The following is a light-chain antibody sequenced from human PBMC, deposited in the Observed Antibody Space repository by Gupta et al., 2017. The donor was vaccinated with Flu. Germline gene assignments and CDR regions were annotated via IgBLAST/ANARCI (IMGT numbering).Light chain of an antibody. CDR1: EGLVYSNGNTY. V-gene: IGKV2-30*01. CDR2: QVS. Sequence: VVMTQSPSPLTVTLGQPASITCRSSEGLVYSNGNTYFHWLYQRPGQSPRSLIYQVSYRDSGVPDRLSGSGSGTYFSLKISRVEAEDVVIYFCIQRARWPLAFGQGTTVEIK. CDR3: IQRARWPLA. J-gene: IGKJ1*01.